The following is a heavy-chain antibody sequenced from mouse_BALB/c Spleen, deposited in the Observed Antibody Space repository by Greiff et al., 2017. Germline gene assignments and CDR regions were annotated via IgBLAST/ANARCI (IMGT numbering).Heavy chain of an antibody. J-gene: IGHJ2*01. V-gene: IGHV1-26*01. CDR3: AREGDYPYFDY. CDR1: GYSFTGYY. D-gene: IGHD2-4*01. CDR2: INPYNGAT. Sequence: EVQLQQSGPELVKPGASVKISCKASGYSFTGYYMHWVKQSHVKSLEWIGRINPYNGATSYNQNFKDKASLTVDKSSSTAYMELHILTSEDSAVYYCAREGDYPYFDYWGQGTTLTVSS.